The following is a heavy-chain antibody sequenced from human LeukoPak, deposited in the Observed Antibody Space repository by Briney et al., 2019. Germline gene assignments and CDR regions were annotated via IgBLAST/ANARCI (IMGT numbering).Heavy chain of an antibody. CDR2: IYHSGST. CDR1: GYSISSGYY. Sequence: RSETLSLTCAVSGYSISSGYYWGWIRQPPGKGLEWIGSIYHSGSTSYKPSLKSRVTISVDTSKNQFSLKLSSVTAADTAVYYCARGLGIAASYFDYWGQGTLVTVSS. D-gene: IGHD6-13*01. CDR3: ARGLGIAASYFDY. V-gene: IGHV4-38-2*01. J-gene: IGHJ4*02.